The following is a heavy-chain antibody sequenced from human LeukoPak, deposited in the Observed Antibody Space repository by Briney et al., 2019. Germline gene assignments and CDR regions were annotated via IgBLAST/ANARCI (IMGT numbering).Heavy chain of an antibody. CDR2: INTDASNT. D-gene: IGHD1-26*01. Sequence: GGSLGLSCAASGFTFSRFWMHWVRQAPGKGLVWVSRINTDASNTIYADSVKGRFTISRDNAKNTLYLQMNSLRAEDTAVYYCARDQSIAGPTTADYWGQGTLVTVSS. CDR3: ARDQSIAGPTTADY. CDR1: GFTFSRFW. J-gene: IGHJ4*02. V-gene: IGHV3-74*01.